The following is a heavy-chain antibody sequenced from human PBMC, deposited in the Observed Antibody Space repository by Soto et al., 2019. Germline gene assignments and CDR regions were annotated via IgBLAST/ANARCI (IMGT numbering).Heavy chain of an antibody. Sequence: GGSLRLSCAASGFTFSSYGMQWVRQAPGKGLEWVAVISYDGSNKYYADSVKGRFTISRDNSKNTLYLQMNSLRAEDTAVYYCAKEYSSSWSYYYYGMDVWGQGTTVTVSS. D-gene: IGHD6-13*01. J-gene: IGHJ6*02. CDR2: ISYDGSNK. CDR1: GFTFSSYG. CDR3: AKEYSSSWSYYYYGMDV. V-gene: IGHV3-30*18.